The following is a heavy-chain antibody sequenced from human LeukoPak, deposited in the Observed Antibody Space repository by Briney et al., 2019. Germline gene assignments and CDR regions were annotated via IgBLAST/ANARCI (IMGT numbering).Heavy chain of an antibody. D-gene: IGHD4-23*01. J-gene: IGHJ4*02. CDR2: IYSSGST. CDR1: GGSINSYY. V-gene: IGHV4-4*07. Sequence: SETLSLTCTVSGGSINSYYWSWIRQPAGKGLEWIGRIYSSGSTTYNPSLKSRVSMSVDTSKNQFSLNLTSVTAADTAVFYCARGGKATVVTMWGQGILVTVSS. CDR3: ARGGKATVVTM.